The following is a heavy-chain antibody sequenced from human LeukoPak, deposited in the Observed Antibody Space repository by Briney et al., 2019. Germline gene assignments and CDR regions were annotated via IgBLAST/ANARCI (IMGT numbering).Heavy chain of an antibody. V-gene: IGHV4-59*08. J-gene: IGHJ4*02. CDR1: GGSISSYY. D-gene: IGHD6-13*01. CDR2: IYYSGST. Sequence: SETLSLTCTVSGGSISSYYWSWIRQPPGKGLEWIGFIYYSGSTNYNPSLKSRVTISVDTSKNQFSLKLSSVTAADTAVYYCARGGGSSSWYGYFDYWGQGTLVTVSS. CDR3: ARGGGSSSWYGYFDY.